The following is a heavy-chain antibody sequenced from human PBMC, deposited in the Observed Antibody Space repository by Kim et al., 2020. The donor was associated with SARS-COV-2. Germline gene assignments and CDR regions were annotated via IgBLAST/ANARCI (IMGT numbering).Heavy chain of an antibody. Sequence: SVKVSCKASGGTFSSYAISWVRQAPGQGLEWMGRIIPILGIANYAQKFQGRVTITADKSTSTAYMELSSLRSEDTAVYYCARSTTVTPGGFDYWGQVTLVTVSS. V-gene: IGHV1-69*04. CDR2: IIPILGIA. CDR3: ARSTTVTPGGFDY. CDR1: GGTFSSYA. D-gene: IGHD4-17*01. J-gene: IGHJ4*02.